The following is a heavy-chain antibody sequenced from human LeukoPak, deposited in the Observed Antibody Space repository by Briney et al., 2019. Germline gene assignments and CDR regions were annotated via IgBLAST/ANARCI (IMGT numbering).Heavy chain of an antibody. V-gene: IGHV3-23*01. D-gene: IGHD5-18*01. Sequence: GGSLRLSCAASGFTFSSYAMSWVRQAPGKGLEWVSAISGSGGSTYYADSVRGRFTISRDNSKNTLYLQMNSLRAEDTAVYYCAKATWIQLWLGFDYWGQGTLVTVSS. J-gene: IGHJ4*02. CDR2: ISGSGGST. CDR3: AKATWIQLWLGFDY. CDR1: GFTFSSYA.